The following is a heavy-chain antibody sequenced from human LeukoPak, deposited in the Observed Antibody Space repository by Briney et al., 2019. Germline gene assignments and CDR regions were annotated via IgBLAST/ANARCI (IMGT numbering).Heavy chain of an antibody. CDR2: IYSGGST. D-gene: IGHD4-17*01. CDR1: GFTFSNYN. CDR3: ASQTTVKYYFDY. Sequence: TGGSLRLSCAASGFTFSNYNMNWVRRPPGKGLEWVSVIYSGGSTYYADSVKGRFTISRDNSKNTLYLQLNSLRGEDTAVYYCASQTTVKYYFDYWGQGTLVTVSS. J-gene: IGHJ4*02. V-gene: IGHV3-53*01.